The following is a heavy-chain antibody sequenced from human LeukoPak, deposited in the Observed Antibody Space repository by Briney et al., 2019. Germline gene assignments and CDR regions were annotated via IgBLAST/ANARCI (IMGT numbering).Heavy chain of an antibody. Sequence: PSETLSLTCTCSGRSISSSSYYWGWIRQPPGKGLEWIGSIYYSGSTYYNPSLKSRVTISVDTSKNQFSLKLSSVTAADTAVYYCARRIGHYDILTGESFYYFDYWGQGTLVTVSS. J-gene: IGHJ4*02. D-gene: IGHD3-9*01. CDR2: IYYSGST. CDR3: ARRIGHYDILTGESFYYFDY. CDR1: GRSISSSSYY. V-gene: IGHV4-39*01.